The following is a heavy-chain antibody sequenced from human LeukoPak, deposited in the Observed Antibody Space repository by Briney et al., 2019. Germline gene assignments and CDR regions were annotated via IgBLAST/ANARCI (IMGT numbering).Heavy chain of an antibody. D-gene: IGHD3-22*01. J-gene: IGHJ3*02. CDR3: AREDYYDSSGYYLDDAFDI. CDR1: RFTFSSYS. V-gene: IGHV3-21*01. CDR2: ISISSSYI. Sequence: PGGSLRLSCAASRFTFSSYSMNWVREAPGKGLGCVSSISISSSYIYYADSVRGGFTISRDNAKKSLYLQKNSLRAEDTAVFYCAREDYYDSSGYYLDDAFDIWGQGTMVTVSS.